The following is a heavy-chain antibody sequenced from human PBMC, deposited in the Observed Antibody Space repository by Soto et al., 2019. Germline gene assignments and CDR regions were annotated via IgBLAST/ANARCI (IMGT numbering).Heavy chain of an antibody. Sequence: PGGSLRLSCAASGFTFSSYAMSWVRQAPGKGLKWVSAISGSGGSTDYADSVKGRFTISRDNSKNTLYLQMNSLRAEDTAVYYCAKVGSSSSVNYWGQGTLVTVSS. D-gene: IGHD6-6*01. CDR2: ISGSGGST. CDR1: GFTFSSYA. CDR3: AKVGSSSSVNY. J-gene: IGHJ4*02. V-gene: IGHV3-23*01.